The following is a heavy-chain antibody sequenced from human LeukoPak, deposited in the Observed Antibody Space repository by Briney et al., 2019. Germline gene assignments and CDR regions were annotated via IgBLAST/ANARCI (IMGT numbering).Heavy chain of an antibody. V-gene: IGHV1-8*01. J-gene: IGHJ1*01. CDR3: ARAGIAVAGQAEYFQH. Sequence: ASVKVSCKASGYTFTSYDINWVRQATGQGLEWMGWMNPDSGNTGYAQKFQGRVTMTRNTSISTAYMELSSLRSEDTAVYHCARAGIAVAGQAEYFQHWGQGTLVTVSS. CDR1: GYTFTSYD. CDR2: MNPDSGNT. D-gene: IGHD6-19*01.